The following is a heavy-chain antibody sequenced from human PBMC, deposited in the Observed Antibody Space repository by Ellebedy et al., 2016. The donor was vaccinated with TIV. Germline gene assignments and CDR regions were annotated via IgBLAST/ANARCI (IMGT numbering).Heavy chain of an antibody. CDR2: VSGSGGTT. CDR1: GFPFRFYA. J-gene: IGHJ6*02. CDR3: ARDLKCELRSEYCYFAMDV. Sequence: GGSLRLSCAASGFPFRFYAMSWVRQAPGKGLEWVSGVSGSGGTTDYADSVKGRFTIFRDNSKNTVYLQMNGLRAEDTAVYYCARDLKCELRSEYCYFAMDVWGQGTTVTVS. V-gene: IGHV3-23*01. D-gene: IGHD4-23*01.